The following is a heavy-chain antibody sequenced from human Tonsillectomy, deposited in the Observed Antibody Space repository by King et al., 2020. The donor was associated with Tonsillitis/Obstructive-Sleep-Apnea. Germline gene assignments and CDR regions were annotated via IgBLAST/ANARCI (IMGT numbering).Heavy chain of an antibody. CDR3: AVQRNGRGFDAFDM. CDR1: GYSFTSYW. CDR2: IDPSDSYT. V-gene: IGHV5-10-1*01. Sequence: VQLVQSGAEVKKPGESLRISCQGSGYSFTSYWVNWVRQMPGKGLEWMGRIDPSDSYTNYSPSFQGHVTISADKSIATAYLQWSSLKASDTAMYYCAVQRNGRGFDAFDMWGQGTMVTVSS. J-gene: IGHJ3*02. D-gene: IGHD2-8*01.